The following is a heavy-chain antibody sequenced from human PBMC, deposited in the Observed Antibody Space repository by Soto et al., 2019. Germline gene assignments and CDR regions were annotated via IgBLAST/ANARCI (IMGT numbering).Heavy chain of an antibody. CDR3: ARPSGYDYPDAFDI. CDR2: IYYSGST. Sequence: SETLSLTCTVSGGSISSSSYYWGWIRQPPGKGLEWIGSIYYSGSTYYNPSLKSRVTISVDTSKNQFSLKLSPVTAADTAVYYCARPSGYDYPDAFDIWGQGTMVTVSS. CDR1: GGSISSSSYY. J-gene: IGHJ3*02. D-gene: IGHD4-17*01. V-gene: IGHV4-39*01.